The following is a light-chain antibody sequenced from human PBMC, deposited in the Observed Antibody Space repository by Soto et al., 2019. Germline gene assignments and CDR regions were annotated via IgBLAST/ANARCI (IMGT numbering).Light chain of an antibody. CDR2: GAS. Sequence: EIVMTHSPSTLSVSPGWRSRFSCRASQSVSSNLAWYKQKPGQAPRLLIYGASNRATGIPDRLSGSGSGTEFTLTISRLEPEDFAVYYCQQYGSSGTFGHGTKVDIK. J-gene: IGKJ1*01. CDR1: QSVSSN. CDR3: QQYGSSGT. V-gene: IGKV3-20*01.